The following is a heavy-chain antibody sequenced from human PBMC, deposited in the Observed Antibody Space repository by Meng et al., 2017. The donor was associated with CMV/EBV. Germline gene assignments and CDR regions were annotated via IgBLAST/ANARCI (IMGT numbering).Heavy chain of an antibody. Sequence: DGTISSYYCGWHGQAQGEGLMGIRYIYYGERSDENTSLKRRVTITVDTSKNQFCQKMSSVTAEDTAEYYCARGRIKIFGVDMGWYAPWGQGTLVTVSS. CDR1: DGTISSYY. CDR2: IYYGERS. CDR3: ARGRIKIFGVDMGWYAP. D-gene: IGHD3-3*01. J-gene: IGHJ5*02. V-gene: IGHV4-59*01.